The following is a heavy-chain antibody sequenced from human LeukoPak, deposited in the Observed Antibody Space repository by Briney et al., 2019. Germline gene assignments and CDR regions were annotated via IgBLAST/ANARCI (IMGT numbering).Heavy chain of an antibody. CDR2: IYYSGST. V-gene: IGHV4-59*01. CDR3: ARKVPPAMGGLAYYYYYGMDV. D-gene: IGHD2-2*01. Sequence: SETLSLTCTVSGGSISSYYWSWIRQPPGKGLEWIGYIYYSGSTNYNPSLKSRVTISVDTSKNQFSLKLSSVTAADTAVYYCARKVPPAMGGLAYYYYYGMDVWGQGTTVTVSS. J-gene: IGHJ6*02. CDR1: GGSISSYY.